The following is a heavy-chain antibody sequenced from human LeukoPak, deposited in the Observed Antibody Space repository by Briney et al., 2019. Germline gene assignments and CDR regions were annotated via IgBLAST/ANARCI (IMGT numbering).Heavy chain of an antibody. CDR3: ARWGQLWSYPLDY. V-gene: IGHV3-33*08. Sequence: PGGSLRLSRAASGFTFSTYAMRSVRQAPGKGLGWGAVIWYDGSNKYYADSVKGRFTISRDNSKNTLYLQMNSLRAEDTAVYYCARWGQLWSYPLDYWGQGTLVTVSS. J-gene: IGHJ4*02. CDR2: IWYDGSNK. CDR1: GFTFSTYA. D-gene: IGHD5-18*01.